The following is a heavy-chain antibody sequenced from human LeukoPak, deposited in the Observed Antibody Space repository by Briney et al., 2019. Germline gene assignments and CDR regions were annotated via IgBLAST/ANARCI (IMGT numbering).Heavy chain of an antibody. J-gene: IGHJ4*02. Sequence: PSETLSLTCAVYGGPFSGYYWSWIRQPPGKGLEWIGEINHSGSTNYNPSLKSRVTISVDTSKNQFSLKLSSVTAADTAVYYCARDPYCTNGVCGDYWGQGTLVTVSS. CDR3: ARDPYCTNGVCGDY. CDR2: INHSGST. V-gene: IGHV4-34*01. CDR1: GGPFSGYY. D-gene: IGHD2-8*01.